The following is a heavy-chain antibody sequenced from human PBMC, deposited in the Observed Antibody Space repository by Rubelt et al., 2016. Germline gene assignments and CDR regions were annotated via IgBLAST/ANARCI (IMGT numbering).Heavy chain of an antibody. CDR3: ARSTADIDY. CDR1: GDSVSSKSAA. Sequence: QVQLWQSGPGLVKPSETLSLTCGISGDSVSSKSAAWNWIRKSPSGGLEWLGRTYYRSKWYREYALSVKSRIIINPDTSKNQFSLQWNCVIPEDTAVYYCARSTADIDYWGQGVLVTVSS. V-gene: IGHV6-1*01. CDR2: TYYRSKWYR. J-gene: IGHJ4*02. D-gene: IGHD1-26*01.